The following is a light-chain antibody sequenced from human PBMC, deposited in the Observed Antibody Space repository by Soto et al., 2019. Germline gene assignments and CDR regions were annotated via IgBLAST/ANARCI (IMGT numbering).Light chain of an antibody. Sequence: EIVMTQSPATLSVSPGDGATLSCRASQSVSSNLAWYQQKPGQAPRLLIYGASMRATGIPARFRGSASGTEFTLTISSLQSEDFAVYYCQQYNKWPLTFGPGTKVDF. CDR2: GAS. CDR3: QQYNKWPLT. J-gene: IGKJ3*01. V-gene: IGKV3-15*01. CDR1: QSVSSN.